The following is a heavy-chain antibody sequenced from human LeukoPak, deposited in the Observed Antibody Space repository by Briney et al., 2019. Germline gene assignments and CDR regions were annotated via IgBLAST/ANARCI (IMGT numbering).Heavy chain of an antibody. D-gene: IGHD2-2*02. CDR3: ARGPYAYTSSATLGSYNWFDP. CDR2: IYPGDSHT. V-gene: IGHV5-51*01. Sequence: GESLKISCKGSGYSFPNYWIGWVRQMPGKGLEWMGIIYPGDSHTRYSPSSQDQVTISVDKSISTAYLQWSSLKASDTAMYYCARGPYAYTSSATLGSYNWFDPWGQGSLVTVSS. J-gene: IGHJ5*02. CDR1: GYSFPNYW.